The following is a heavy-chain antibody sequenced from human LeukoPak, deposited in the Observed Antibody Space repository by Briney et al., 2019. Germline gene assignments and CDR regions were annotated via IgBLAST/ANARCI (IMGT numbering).Heavy chain of an antibody. D-gene: IGHD2-2*01. CDR2: ISSSSSYI. Sequence: GGSLTLSCAASGFTFSSYSMNWVRQAPGKGLEWVSSISSSSSYIYYADSVKGRFTISRDNAKNSLYLQMNSLRAEDTAVYYCARAEEGYCSSTSCPNWFDPWGQGTLVTVSS. CDR3: ARAEEGYCSSTSCPNWFDP. CDR1: GFTFSSYS. V-gene: IGHV3-21*01. J-gene: IGHJ5*02.